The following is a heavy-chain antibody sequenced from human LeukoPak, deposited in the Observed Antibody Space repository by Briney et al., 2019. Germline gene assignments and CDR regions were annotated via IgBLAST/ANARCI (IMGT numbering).Heavy chain of an antibody. J-gene: IGHJ1*01. CDR2: FDPEDGET. Sequence: ASAKVSCKVSGYTLTELSMHWVRQTPGKGLEWMGGFDPEDGETIYAQNFQGRVTMTEDTSTDTVYMELSSLRSEDTAVYYCATLTAVHVWGSYRYTRYFHHWGQGTLVTVSS. V-gene: IGHV1-24*01. D-gene: IGHD3-16*02. CDR1: GYTLTELS. CDR3: ATLTAVHVWGSYRYTRYFHH.